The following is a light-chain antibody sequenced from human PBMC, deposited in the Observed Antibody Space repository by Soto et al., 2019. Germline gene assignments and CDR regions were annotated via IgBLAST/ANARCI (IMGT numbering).Light chain of an antibody. J-gene: IGKJ2*01. CDR3: QQYPGYT. Sequence: EIVLTQSPGTLSLSPGERATLSCRASQSVSSNYLAWYQQKPGQAPRLLIYGASSRATGIPDRISGSGSGTDFSLTISRLEPEDVAVYYCQQYPGYTFGQGTKLEIK. CDR1: QSVSSNY. V-gene: IGKV3-20*01. CDR2: GAS.